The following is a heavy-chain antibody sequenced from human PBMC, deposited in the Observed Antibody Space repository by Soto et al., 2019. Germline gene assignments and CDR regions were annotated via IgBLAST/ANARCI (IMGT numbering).Heavy chain of an antibody. D-gene: IGHD2-15*01. J-gene: IGHJ6*03. CDR2: IWYDGSNK. V-gene: IGHV3-33*01. CDR3: AREGQYCSGGSCYYYYYYMDV. CDR1: GFTFSSYG. Sequence: QVQLVESGGGVVQPGRSLRLSCAASGFTFSSYGMPWVRQAPGKGLEWVAVIWYDGSNKYYADSVKGRFTISRDNSKNTLYLRMNSLRAEDTAVYYCAREGQYCSGGSCYYYYYYMDVWGKGTTVTVSS.